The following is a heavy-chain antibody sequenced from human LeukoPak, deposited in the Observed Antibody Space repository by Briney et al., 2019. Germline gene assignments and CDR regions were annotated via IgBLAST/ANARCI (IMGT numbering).Heavy chain of an antibody. Sequence: DPGGSLRLSCATSGFTFSSSAMRWVRQPPGKGLAWVSTISGSGGGTYYADSVKGRFTISRDNSKNTLYLQMNSLRAEDTAVFYCGKLLYGSGMYHCDYWGQGTLVTVSS. CDR1: GFTFSSSA. D-gene: IGHD3-10*01. V-gene: IGHV3-23*01. CDR2: ISGSGGGT. CDR3: GKLLYGSGMYHCDY. J-gene: IGHJ4*02.